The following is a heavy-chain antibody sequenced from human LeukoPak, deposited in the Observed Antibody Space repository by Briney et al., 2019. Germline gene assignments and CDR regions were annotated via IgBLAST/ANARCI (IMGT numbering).Heavy chain of an antibody. D-gene: IGHD2-21*02. J-gene: IGHJ4*02. Sequence: PGGSLRLSCTVSGGSISISNYYWGWIRQPPGKGLEWIGSMSYSGSTYYNPSLKSRVTISVDTSKNQFSLKLSSVTAADTAVYYCAREPGMGPHIVVVTAVDYWGQGTLVTVSS. CDR3: AREPGMGPHIVVVTAVDY. CDR2: MSYSGST. V-gene: IGHV4-39*07. CDR1: GGSISISNYY.